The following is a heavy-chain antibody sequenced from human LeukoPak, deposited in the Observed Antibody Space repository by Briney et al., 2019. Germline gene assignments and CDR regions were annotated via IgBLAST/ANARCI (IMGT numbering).Heavy chain of an antibody. V-gene: IGHV4-34*01. CDR1: GGSFSGYY. J-gene: IGHJ4*02. D-gene: IGHD6-6*01. Sequence: PSEALSLTCAVYGGSFSGYYWSWIRQPPGKGLEWIGEINHSGSTNYNPSLKSRVTISVDTSKNQFSLKLSPVTAADTAVYYCARGPPLGSSYFDYWGQGTLVTVSS. CDR3: ARGPPLGSSYFDY. CDR2: INHSGST.